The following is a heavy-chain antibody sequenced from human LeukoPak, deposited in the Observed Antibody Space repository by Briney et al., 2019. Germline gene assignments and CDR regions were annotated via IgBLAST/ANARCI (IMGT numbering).Heavy chain of an antibody. D-gene: IGHD2-15*01. CDR1: GGSISSSSYY. V-gene: IGHV4-39*01. CDR2: IYYSGST. CDR3: ARQGAYCGGGSCFDY. Sequence: SETLSLTCTVSGGSISSSSYYWGWIRQPPGKGREWIGSIYYSGSTYYNPSLKSRVTISVDTSKNQFSLKLSSVTAADTAVYYCARQGAYCGGGSCFDYWGQGTLVTVSS. J-gene: IGHJ4*02.